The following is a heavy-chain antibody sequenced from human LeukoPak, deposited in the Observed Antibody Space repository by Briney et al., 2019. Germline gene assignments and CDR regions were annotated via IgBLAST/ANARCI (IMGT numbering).Heavy chain of an antibody. CDR1: GGSFSVYY. Sequence: SETLSLTCAVYGGSFSVYYWSWIRQPPGKGLEWIGEINHSGSTNYNPSLKSRVTISVDTSKNQFSLKLSSVTAADTAVYYCARGPRLRGGLFDYWGQGTLVTVSS. D-gene: IGHD5-12*01. J-gene: IGHJ4*02. CDR3: ARGPRLRGGLFDY. CDR2: INHSGST. V-gene: IGHV4-34*01.